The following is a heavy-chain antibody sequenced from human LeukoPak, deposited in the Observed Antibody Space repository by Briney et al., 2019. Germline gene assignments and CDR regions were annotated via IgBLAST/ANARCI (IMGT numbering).Heavy chain of an antibody. V-gene: IGHV4-31*03. CDR2: IYYSGST. J-gene: IGHJ4*02. CDR1: GGSISSGGYY. Sequence: PSETLSLTCTVSGGSISSGGYYWSWIRQHPGKGLEWIGYIYYSGSTYYNPSLKSRVTISVDTSKNQFSLKLSSVTAADTAMYYCAALLGDGSIDYWGQGTLVTVSS. D-gene: IGHD2-21*02. CDR3: AALLGDGSIDY.